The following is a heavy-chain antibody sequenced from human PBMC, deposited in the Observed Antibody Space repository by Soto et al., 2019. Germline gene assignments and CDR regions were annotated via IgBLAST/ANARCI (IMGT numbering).Heavy chain of an antibody. CDR1: GFTFDDYT. V-gene: IGHV3-43*01. Sequence: GGSLRLSCAASGFTFDDYTMHWVRQAPGKGLEWVSLISWDGGSTYYADSVKGRFTISRDNSKNSLYLQMNSLRTEDTALYYCAKARRIRTYYYDSSGQYYYYGMDVWGQGTTVTVSS. CDR3: AKARRIRTYYYDSSGQYYYYGMDV. D-gene: IGHD3-22*01. J-gene: IGHJ6*02. CDR2: ISWDGGST.